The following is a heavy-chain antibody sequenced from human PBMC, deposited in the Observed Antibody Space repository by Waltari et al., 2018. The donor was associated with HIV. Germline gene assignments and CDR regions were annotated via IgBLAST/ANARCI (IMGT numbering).Heavy chain of an antibody. V-gene: IGHV1-69*12. J-gene: IGHJ4*02. CDR3: ARETQETTGGRIFDF. Sequence: QVQLVQSGAEVKKPGSSVKVSCKASGGSFSSYVISWVRQDPGQGLEWMGGIIPMFGAANYAQNCLSRVTSSADEATKTAYMELSGLRSEDTAMYYCARETQETTGGRIFDFWGQGTMVTVSS. CDR2: IIPMFGAA. D-gene: IGHD4-17*01. CDR1: GGSFSSYV.